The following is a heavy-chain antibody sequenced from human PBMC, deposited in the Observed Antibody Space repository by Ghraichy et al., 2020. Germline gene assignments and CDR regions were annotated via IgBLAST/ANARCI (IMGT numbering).Heavy chain of an antibody. D-gene: IGHD2-15*01. Sequence: GGSLRLSCAASGFTFSTYWMHWVRQAPGKGLVWVSRIESDGSSTDYADSVKGRFTISRDNAKNTLYLQMNSLRVEDTAVYYCARGYCSGGSCYRPFDYWGQGTLVTVS. V-gene: IGHV3-74*01. CDR3: ARGYCSGGSCYRPFDY. CDR1: GFTFSTYW. CDR2: IESDGSST. J-gene: IGHJ4*02.